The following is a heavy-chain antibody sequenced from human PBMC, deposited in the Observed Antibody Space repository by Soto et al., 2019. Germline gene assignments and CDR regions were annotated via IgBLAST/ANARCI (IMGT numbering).Heavy chain of an antibody. CDR2: INPSGGST. D-gene: IGHD2-21*02. V-gene: IGHV1-46*01. Sequence: GASVKVSCKASGYTFTSYYMHWVRQAPGQGLEWMGIINPSGGSTSYAQKFQGRVTMTRDTSTSTVYMELSSLRSEDTAVYYCAIEDRLNRGDYWGQGTLVTVSS. J-gene: IGHJ4*02. CDR3: AIEDRLNRGDY. CDR1: GYTFTSYY.